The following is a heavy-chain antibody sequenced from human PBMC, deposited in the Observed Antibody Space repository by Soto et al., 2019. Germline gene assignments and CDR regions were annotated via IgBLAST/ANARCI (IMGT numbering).Heavy chain of an antibody. V-gene: IGHV1-24*01. CDR1: VYTFTDLS. D-gene: IGHD3-10*01. CDR3: AASILRVWVLPQVDY. CDR2: FDPERGKR. J-gene: IGHJ4*02. Sequence: QVPLVQSGAEVKKPGASVKVSCKVSVYTFTDLSMHWVRQAPGEGLEWMGGFDPERGKRIYAQNFQGRVTMTEDTSTGTAYMELSSLRSDDTAVYYCAASILRVWVLPQVDYWGQGTLVSVSS.